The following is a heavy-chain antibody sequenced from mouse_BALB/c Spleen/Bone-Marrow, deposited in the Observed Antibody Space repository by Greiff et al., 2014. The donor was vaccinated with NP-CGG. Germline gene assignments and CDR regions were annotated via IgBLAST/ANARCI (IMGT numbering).Heavy chain of an antibody. CDR3: ARQDYSYYYAMDY. V-gene: IGHV5-12*01. D-gene: IGHD2-13*01. CDR2: ISNGGGST. J-gene: IGHJ4*01. Sequence: EVQVVESGGGLVQPGGSLKLSCAPSGFTFSDYYMYWVRQTPEKRLEWVAYISNGGGSTYYPDTVKGRFTISRDNAKNTLYLQMSRLKSEDTAMYYCARQDYSYYYAMDYWGQGTSVTVSS. CDR1: GFTFSDYY.